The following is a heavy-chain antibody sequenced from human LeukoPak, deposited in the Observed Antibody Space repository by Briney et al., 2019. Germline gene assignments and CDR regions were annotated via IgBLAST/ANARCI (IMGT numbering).Heavy chain of an antibody. J-gene: IGHJ4*02. CDR1: GYTFTGYY. Sequence: ASVKVSCKASGYTFTGYYMHWVRQAPGQGLEWMGWINPNSGGTNYAQKFQGRVTITRDTSAKTAYMELSSLRSDDTAVYYCARVPSGTLALFDYWGQGTLVTVSS. CDR3: ARVPSGTLALFDY. V-gene: IGHV1-2*02. CDR2: INPNSGGT. D-gene: IGHD1-26*01.